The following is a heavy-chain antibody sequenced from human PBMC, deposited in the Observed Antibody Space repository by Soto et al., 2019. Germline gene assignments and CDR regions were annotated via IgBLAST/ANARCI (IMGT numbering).Heavy chain of an antibody. V-gene: IGHV3-15*01. CDR2: IRSKADGGTT. CDR1: GFTFSNAW. CDR3: TTSPWGLW. D-gene: IGHD3-16*01. J-gene: IGHJ1*01. Sequence: GGSLRLSCVASGFTFSNAWMSWVRQAPGKGPEWVGHIRSKADGGTTDYAAPVKDRFTISRDDSKNTLYLQMNSLKIEDTAVYHCTTSPWGLWGGQGTLVTVSS.